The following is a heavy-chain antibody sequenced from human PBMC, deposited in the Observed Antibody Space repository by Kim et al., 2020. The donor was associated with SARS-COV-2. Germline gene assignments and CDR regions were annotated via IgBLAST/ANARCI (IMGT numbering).Heavy chain of an antibody. J-gene: IGHJ5*02. Sequence: SETLSLTCAVYGGSFSGYYWSWIRQPPGKGLEWIGEINHSGSTNYNPSLKSRVTISVDTSKNQFSLKLSSVTAADTAVYYCARGPRRVRGVIITGTWFDPWGQGTLVTVSS. CDR2: INHSGST. D-gene: IGHD3-10*01. V-gene: IGHV4-34*01. CDR3: ARGPRRVRGVIITGTWFDP. CDR1: GGSFSGYY.